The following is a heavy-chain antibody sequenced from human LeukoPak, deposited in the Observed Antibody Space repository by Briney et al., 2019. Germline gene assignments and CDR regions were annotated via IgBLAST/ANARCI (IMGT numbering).Heavy chain of an antibody. Sequence: ASVKVSCKASGYTFTGYYMHWVRQAPGQGLEWMGRINPNSGGTNYARKFQGRVTMTRDTSISTAYMELSRLRSDDTAVYYCARESIADDLDYWGQGTLVTVSS. D-gene: IGHD6-6*01. CDR1: GYTFTGYY. V-gene: IGHV1-2*06. CDR2: INPNSGGT. J-gene: IGHJ4*02. CDR3: ARESIADDLDY.